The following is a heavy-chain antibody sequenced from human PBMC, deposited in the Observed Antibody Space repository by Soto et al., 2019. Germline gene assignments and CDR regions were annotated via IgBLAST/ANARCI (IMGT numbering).Heavy chain of an antibody. D-gene: IGHD5-12*01. Sequence: LGESLKISCKGSGYSFTSYWISWVRQMPGKGLEWMGRIDPSDSYTNYSPSFQGHVTISADKSISTAYLQWSSLTASDTAMYYCARLAMATRRGYYGMDVWGQGTTVTVSS. CDR1: GYSFTSYW. J-gene: IGHJ6*02. CDR3: ARLAMATRRGYYGMDV. CDR2: IDPSDSYT. V-gene: IGHV5-10-1*01.